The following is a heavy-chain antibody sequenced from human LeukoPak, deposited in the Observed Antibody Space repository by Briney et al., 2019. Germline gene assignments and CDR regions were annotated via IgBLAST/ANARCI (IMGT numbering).Heavy chain of an antibody. CDR1: GYTFTGYY. J-gene: IGHJ4*02. V-gene: IGHV1-2*02. Sequence: ASVKVSCKASGYTFTGYYMHWVRQAPGQGLEWMGWINPNSGGTNYAQKFQGRVTMTRDTSISTAYMELSRLRSDDTAVDYCARDRGAMVPFDYWGQGTLVTVSS. CDR3: ARDRGAMVPFDY. D-gene: IGHD5-18*01. CDR2: INPNSGGT.